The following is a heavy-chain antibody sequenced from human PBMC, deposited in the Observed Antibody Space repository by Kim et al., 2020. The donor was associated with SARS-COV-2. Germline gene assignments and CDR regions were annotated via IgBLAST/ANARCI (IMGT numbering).Heavy chain of an antibody. J-gene: IGHJ4*02. CDR2: IYYSGST. D-gene: IGHD6-13*01. V-gene: IGHV4-39*01. CDR3: ARHGGSSRRGYFDY. CDR1: GGSISSSSYY. Sequence: SETLSLTCTVSGGSISSSSYYWGWIRQPPGKGLEWIGSIYYSGSTYYNPSLKSRVTISVDTSKNQFSLKLSSVTAADTAVYYCARHGGSSRRGYFDYWGQGTLVTVSS.